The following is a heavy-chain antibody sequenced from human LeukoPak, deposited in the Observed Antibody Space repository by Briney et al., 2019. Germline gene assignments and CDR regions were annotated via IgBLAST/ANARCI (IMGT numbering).Heavy chain of an antibody. D-gene: IGHD3-9*01. CDR2: ISAYNGNT. Sequence: ASVKVSCKASGYTFTSYGISWVRQAPGQGLEWMGWISAYNGNTNYAQKLQGRVTMTTDTSTSTAYMELRSLRSDDTAVYYCARDRARYYDILTGYSPPELDYWGQGTLVTVSS. CDR3: ARDRARYYDILTGYSPPELDY. J-gene: IGHJ4*02. CDR1: GYTFTSYG. V-gene: IGHV1-18*01.